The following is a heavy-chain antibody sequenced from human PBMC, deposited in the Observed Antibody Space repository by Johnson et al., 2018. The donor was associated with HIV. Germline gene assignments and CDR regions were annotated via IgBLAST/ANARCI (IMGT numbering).Heavy chain of an antibody. CDR1: GFTVSSNY. CDR3: ARERWSRELPVAFDI. V-gene: IGHV3-53*01. J-gene: IGHJ3*02. D-gene: IGHD1-26*01. CDR2: IYSGGST. Sequence: VQLVESGGGLIQPGGSLRLSCAASGFTVSSNYMSWVRQAPGKGLEWVSVIYSGGSTYYADSVKGRFTISRDNSKNTLYLQMNSLRAEDTAVYYCARERWSRELPVAFDIWGQGTMVTVSS.